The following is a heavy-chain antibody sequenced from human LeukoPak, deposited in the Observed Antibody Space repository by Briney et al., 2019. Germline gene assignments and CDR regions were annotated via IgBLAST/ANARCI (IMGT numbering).Heavy chain of an antibody. CDR3: ARDRGGATYYFDY. V-gene: IGHV4-4*07. CDR2: IYTSGSL. J-gene: IGHJ4*02. D-gene: IGHD1-26*01. Sequence: SETLSLTCTVSGGPITNYYWSWIRQPAGKGLEWIGRIYTSGSLNYNPSLRSRVTMSVDTSKNQFSLKLSSVTAADTAVYYCARDRGGATYYFDYWGQGTLVTVSS. CDR1: GGPITNYY.